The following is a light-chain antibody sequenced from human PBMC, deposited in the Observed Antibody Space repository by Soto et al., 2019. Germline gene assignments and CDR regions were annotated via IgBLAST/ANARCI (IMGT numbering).Light chain of an antibody. CDR3: QHYGCSPPFT. CDR2: GAS. Sequence: EIVLTQSPGTLSLSPGERATLSCRASQSISSTYLAWYQQKPGKAPMHLIYGASNRSTGTPDRFSSSGSGTDFTLTISRLAPVDFVVYYCQHYGCSPPFTFGQGTKLEIK. CDR1: QSISSTY. J-gene: IGKJ2*01. V-gene: IGKV3-20*01.